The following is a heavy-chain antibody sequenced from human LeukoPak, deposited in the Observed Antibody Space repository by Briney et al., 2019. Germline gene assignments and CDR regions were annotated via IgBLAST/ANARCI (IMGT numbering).Heavy chain of an antibody. CDR2: IYHSGST. V-gene: IGHV4-38-2*02. Sequence: PSETLSLTCAVSGYSISSGYYWGWIRQPPGKGLERIGSIYHSGSTYYNPSLKSRVTISVDTSKNQFSLKLSSVTAADTAVYYCARDRNEANAFDIWGQGTMVTVSS. CDR1: GYSISSGYY. J-gene: IGHJ3*02. CDR3: ARDRNEANAFDI.